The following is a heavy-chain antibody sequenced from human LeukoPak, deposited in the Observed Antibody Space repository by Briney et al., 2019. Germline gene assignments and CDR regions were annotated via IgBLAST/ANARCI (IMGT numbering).Heavy chain of an antibody. CDR2: ISDGGSDT. V-gene: IGHV3-23*01. D-gene: IGHD4-17*01. J-gene: IGHJ4*02. CDR3: AKALYGDYGRFDY. Sequence: PGGSLRLSCAASGFTFSTYAMSWVRQAPGKGLAWVSTISDGGSDTHYADSVKGRFTISRDDPKNTLYLQMNSLRAEDTAVYYCAKALYGDYGRFDYWGQGTLVTVSS. CDR1: GFTFSTYA.